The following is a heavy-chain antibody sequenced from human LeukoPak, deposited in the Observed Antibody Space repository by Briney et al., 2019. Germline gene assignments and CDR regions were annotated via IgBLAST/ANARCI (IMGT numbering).Heavy chain of an antibody. CDR3: ARGFPPRRNYDSRGYYSYYFDY. CDR1: GYTFTSYH. Sequence: ASVKVSCKASGYTFTSYHMHWVRQAPGQGLEWMGIINPSGGSTSYAQKFQGRVTMTTDTSTSTAYMELRSLRSDDTAVYYCARGFPPRRNYDSRGYYSYYFDYWGQGTLVTVSS. V-gene: IGHV1-46*01. CDR2: INPSGGST. D-gene: IGHD3-22*01. J-gene: IGHJ4*02.